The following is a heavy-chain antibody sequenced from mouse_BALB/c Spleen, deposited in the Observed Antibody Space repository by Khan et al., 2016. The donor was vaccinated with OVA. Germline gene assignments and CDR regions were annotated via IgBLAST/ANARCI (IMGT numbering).Heavy chain of an antibody. CDR3: TRSGYGSFAY. V-gene: IGHV1-53*01. D-gene: IGHD2-2*01. Sequence: VQLQQSGAELVKPGASVRLSCKASGYTFTSYYLYWVKQRPGQGLEWIGDINPSNGDTNFTEKFKSKATLTVDKSSSTAYIHLNSLTSDDSAVYYCTRSGYGSFAYWGQGTLVTVSA. CDR1: GYTFTSYY. J-gene: IGHJ3*01. CDR2: INPSNGDT.